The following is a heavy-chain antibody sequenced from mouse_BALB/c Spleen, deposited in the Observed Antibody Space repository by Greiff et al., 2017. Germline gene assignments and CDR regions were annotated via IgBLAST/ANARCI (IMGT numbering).Heavy chain of an antibody. D-gene: IGHD2-2*01. V-gene: IGHV14-4*02. CDR3: TYGYDGNAMDY. J-gene: IGHJ4*01. CDR2: IDPENGDT. Sequence: VQLQQSGAELVRSGASVKLSCTASGFNIKDYYMHWVKQRPEQGLEWIGWIDPENGDTEYAPKFQGKATMTADTSSNTAYLQLSSLTSEDTAVYYCTYGYDGNAMDYWGQGTSVTVSS. CDR1: GFNIKDYY.